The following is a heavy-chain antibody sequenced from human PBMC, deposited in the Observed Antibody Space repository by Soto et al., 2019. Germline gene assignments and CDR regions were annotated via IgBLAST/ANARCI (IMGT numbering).Heavy chain of an antibody. CDR3: ATSPAATCTSWLDP. CDR1: GSTFTNYG. V-gene: IGHV1-18*04. D-gene: IGHD6-13*01. J-gene: IGHJ5*02. CDR2: ISAYKGHT. Sequence: APVKASCKAPGSTFTNYGNTWVRQAPGEGVEGMGWISAYKGHTNYAQKVKGRVNMTPDTSKRTAYMELRSLRSDDTPVFYCATSPAATCTSWLDPWRQGPLVTVSS.